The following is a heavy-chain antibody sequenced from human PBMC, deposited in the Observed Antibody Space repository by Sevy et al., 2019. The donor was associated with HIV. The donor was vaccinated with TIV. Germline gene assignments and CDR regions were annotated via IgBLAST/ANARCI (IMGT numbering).Heavy chain of an antibody. D-gene: IGHD3-16*02. V-gene: IGHV7-4-1*02. CDR3: ARQHSTYDYIWGSYRYVWFDP. Sequence: ASVKVSCKASGYTFTSYAMNWVRQAPGQGLEWMGWINTNTGNPTYAQGFTGRFVFSLDTSVSTTYLQISSLKAEDTAVYYCARQHSTYDYIWGSYRYVWFDPWGQGTLVTVSS. CDR1: GYTFTSYA. CDR2: INTNTGNP. J-gene: IGHJ5*02.